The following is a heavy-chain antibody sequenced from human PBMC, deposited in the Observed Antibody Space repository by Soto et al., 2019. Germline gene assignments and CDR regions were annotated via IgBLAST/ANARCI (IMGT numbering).Heavy chain of an antibody. CDR1: GFTFSSYA. Sequence: GGSRRLSCAASGFTFSSYAMSWVRQAPGKGLEWVSAISGSGGSTYYADSVKGRFTISRDNSKNTLYLQMNSLRAEDTAVYYCAKPYYYDSSGYSDYWGQGTLVTVSS. D-gene: IGHD3-22*01. V-gene: IGHV3-23*01. CDR2: ISGSGGST. CDR3: AKPYYYDSSGYSDY. J-gene: IGHJ4*02.